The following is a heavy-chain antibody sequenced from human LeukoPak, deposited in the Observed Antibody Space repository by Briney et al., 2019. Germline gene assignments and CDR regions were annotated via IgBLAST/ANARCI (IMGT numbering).Heavy chain of an antibody. CDR3: ARGGGYGRNWFDP. D-gene: IGHD2-15*01. CDR1: GGSISSYH. Sequence: PSETLSLTCIVSGGSISSYHWSWIRQPAGKRLEWIGHTYTSGSSNYNPSLKSRVTMSVDTSNNQFSLKLNSVTAADTAVYYCARGGGYGRNWFDPWGQGTQVIVSS. V-gene: IGHV4-4*07. CDR2: TYTSGSS. J-gene: IGHJ5*02.